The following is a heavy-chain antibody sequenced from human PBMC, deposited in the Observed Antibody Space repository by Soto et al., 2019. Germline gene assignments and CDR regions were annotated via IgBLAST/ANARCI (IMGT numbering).Heavy chain of an antibody. CDR2: LKWNGDNV. J-gene: IGHJ4*02. CDR1: GFNFDAYA. Sequence: EVQLVESGGGLVQPGRSLRLSCAASGFNFDAYAMHWVRQAPGKGLEWVSGLKWNGDNVGYADSVRGRFTISRDNAKNSLYLQMNSLRVEDTAFYYCAKDGGHCSGVDCFFDTRGQGILVTVSS. D-gene: IGHD2-21*02. V-gene: IGHV3-9*01. CDR3: AKDGGHCSGVDCFFDT.